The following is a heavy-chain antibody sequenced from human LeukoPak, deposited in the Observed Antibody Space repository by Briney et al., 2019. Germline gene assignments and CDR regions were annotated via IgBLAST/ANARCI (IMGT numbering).Heavy chain of an antibody. CDR2: IVSSSGYT. V-gene: IGHV3-21*01. D-gene: IGHD5/OR15-5a*01. CDR3: ARDGLLDY. J-gene: IGHJ4*02. Sequence: GGSLRLSCAASGFTFSNYPMNWVRQAPGKGLEWVSSIVSSSGYTYYADSVRGRFTISRDNAKNSLYLQMSRLRAEDTAVYYCARDGLLDYWGQGTLVTVSS. CDR1: GFTFSNYP.